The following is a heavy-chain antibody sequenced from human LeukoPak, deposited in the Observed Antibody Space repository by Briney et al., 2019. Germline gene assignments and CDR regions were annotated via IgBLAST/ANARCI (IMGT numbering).Heavy chain of an antibody. CDR1: GYTFTCYY. J-gene: IGHJ5*02. D-gene: IGHD3-3*01. CDR2: INPNSGGT. CDR3: ARESGPDYDFWSGYYCWFDP. Sequence: ASVKVSYKASGYTFTCYYMHWVRQAPGQGLEWMGRINPNSGGTNYAQKFQGRVTMTRDTSISTAYMELSRLRSDDTAVYYCARESGPDYDFWSGYYCWFDPWGQGTLVTVSS. V-gene: IGHV1-2*06.